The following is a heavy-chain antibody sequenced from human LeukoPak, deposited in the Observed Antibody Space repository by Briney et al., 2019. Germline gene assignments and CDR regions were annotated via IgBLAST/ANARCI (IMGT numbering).Heavy chain of an antibody. CDR1: GGSFSGYY. J-gene: IGHJ4*02. V-gene: IGHV4-34*01. CDR2: INHSGST. CDR3: AREGLTYYYDSSGYHDY. Sequence: SETLSLTCAVYGGSFSGYYWSWIRQPPGKGLEWIGEINHSGSTNYNPSLKSRVTISVDTSKNQFSLKLSSVTAADTAVYYCAREGLTYYYDSSGYHDYWGQGTLVTVSS. D-gene: IGHD3-22*01.